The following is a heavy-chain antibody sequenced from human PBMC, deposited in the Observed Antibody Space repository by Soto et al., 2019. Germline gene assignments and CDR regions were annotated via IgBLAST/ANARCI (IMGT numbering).Heavy chain of an antibody. Sequence: GGSLRLSCTASGFTFGDYAMSWFRQAPGKGLEWVGFIRSKAYGGTTEYAASVKGRFTISRDDSKSIAYLQMNSLKTEDTAVYYCTRQDYGGNFDYWGQGTLVTVSS. V-gene: IGHV3-49*03. CDR2: IRSKAYGGTT. J-gene: IGHJ4*02. CDR1: GFTFGDYA. D-gene: IGHD4-17*01. CDR3: TRQDYGGNFDY.